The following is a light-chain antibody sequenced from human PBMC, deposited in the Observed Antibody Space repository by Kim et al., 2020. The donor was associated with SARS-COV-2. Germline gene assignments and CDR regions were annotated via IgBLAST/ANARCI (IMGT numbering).Light chain of an antibody. CDR2: DAS. J-gene: IGKJ4*01. V-gene: IGKV3-11*01. CDR3: QQRTNWPLT. CDR1: QSVNNF. Sequence: LSPGEKATLSCRASQSVNNFLAWYQQKPGKAPRLLIYDASNRATGIPARFSGSGSGTDFTLTISSLEPEDFAVYYCQQRTNWPLTFGGGTKVDIK.